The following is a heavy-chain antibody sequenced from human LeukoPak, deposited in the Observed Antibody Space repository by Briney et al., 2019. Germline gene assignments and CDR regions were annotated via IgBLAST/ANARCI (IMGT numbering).Heavy chain of an antibody. CDR1: GGSISSYY. CDR3: ARDSSSGWYPIGAFDI. D-gene: IGHD6-19*01. J-gene: IGHJ3*02. V-gene: IGHV4-4*07. Sequence: PSETLSLTCTVSGGSISSYYWSWIRQPAGKGLEWIGRIYTSGSTNYNPSLKSRVTMSVDTSKNQFSLKLSSVTAADAAVYYYARDSSSGWYPIGAFDIWGQGTMVTVSS. CDR2: IYTSGST.